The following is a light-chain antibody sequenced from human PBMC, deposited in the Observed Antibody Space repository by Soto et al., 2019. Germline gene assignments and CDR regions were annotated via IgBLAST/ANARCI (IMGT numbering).Light chain of an antibody. CDR3: SSYTGSSKV. V-gene: IGLV1-44*01. J-gene: IGLJ1*01. CDR2: SNN. Sequence: SVLTQPPSASGTPGQRVTISCSGSSSNIGSNTVHWYQQLPGTAPKLLIYSNNQRPSGAPDRFSGSKSGNTASLTVSGLQAEDEADYYCSSYTGSSKVFGTGTKVTVL. CDR1: SSNIGSNT.